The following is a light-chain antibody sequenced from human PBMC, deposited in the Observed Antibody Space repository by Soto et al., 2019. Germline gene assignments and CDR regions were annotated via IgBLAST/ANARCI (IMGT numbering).Light chain of an antibody. J-gene: IGKJ5*01. CDR2: GAS. CDR3: QQYTDWPIT. Sequence: EIVVTKSPATLSVSQGERATLSCRASQSVSSNLAWYQQKPGQAPRLLIYGASNRATGIPDRFSGSGSGTDFTLTISRLEPEDFAVYFCQQYTDWPITFGQ. V-gene: IGKV3D-15*01. CDR1: QSVSSN.